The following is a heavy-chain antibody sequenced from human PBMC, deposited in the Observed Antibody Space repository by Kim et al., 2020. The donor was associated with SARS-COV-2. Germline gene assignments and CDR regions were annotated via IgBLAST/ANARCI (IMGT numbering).Heavy chain of an antibody. Sequence: YAQKLQGRVTMTTDTSTSTAYMELRSLRSDDTAVYYCARDPGGYSGYAPDWGQGTLVTVSS. V-gene: IGHV1-18*01. J-gene: IGHJ4*02. D-gene: IGHD5-12*01. CDR3: ARDPGGYSGYAPD.